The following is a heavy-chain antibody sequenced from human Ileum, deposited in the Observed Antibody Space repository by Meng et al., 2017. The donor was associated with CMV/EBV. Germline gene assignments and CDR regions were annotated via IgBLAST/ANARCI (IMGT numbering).Heavy chain of an antibody. J-gene: IGHJ6*02. CDR3: AKVLYGSGSNFYYYNMDV. CDR2: IRYDGSNK. D-gene: IGHD3-10*01. Sequence: GGSLRLSCAASEFIIISYGMHWVRQAPGKGLEWVAFIRYDGSNKYYADSVKGRFSISRDISNNTLYVQMNSLRPEDTAVYYCAKVLYGSGSNFYYYNMDVWGQGTTVTVSS. CDR1: EFIIISYG. V-gene: IGHV3-30*02.